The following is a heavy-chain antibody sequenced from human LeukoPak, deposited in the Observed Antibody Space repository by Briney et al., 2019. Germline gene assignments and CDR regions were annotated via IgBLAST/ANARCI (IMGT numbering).Heavy chain of an antibody. CDR2: ITNSGGST. D-gene: IGHD3-16*01. V-gene: IGHV3-23*01. Sequence: PGGSLRLSCAASTFTFSSYAMSWLRQAQGQGLMWVTTITNSGGSTYYADSVKGRFTISRDNSRDTLYLQMNSLRAEDTAAYYFAKGYYDYVWGSYYFDYWGQGTLVTVSS. CDR1: TFTFSSYA. J-gene: IGHJ4*02. CDR3: AKGYYDYVWGSYYFDY.